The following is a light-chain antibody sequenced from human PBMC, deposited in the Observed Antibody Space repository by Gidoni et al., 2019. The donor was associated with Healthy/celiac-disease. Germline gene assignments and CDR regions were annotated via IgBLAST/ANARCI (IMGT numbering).Light chain of an antibody. CDR2: AAS. V-gene: IGKV1-8*01. CDR3: QQYYSYPPT. CDR1: QGISSY. Sequence: LITQSPSSLSASTGDRVTLTCRASQGISSYFAWYQQKPGNAPKLLIFAASTLQSGVPSRFSGSGSGTDFTLTISCLQSQDFATYYCQQYYSYPPTFGPGTKVEIK. J-gene: IGKJ3*01.